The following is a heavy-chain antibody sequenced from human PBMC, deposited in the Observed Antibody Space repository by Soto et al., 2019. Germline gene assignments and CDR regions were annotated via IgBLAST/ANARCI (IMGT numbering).Heavy chain of an antibody. CDR3: ARDPTGTSDRFDY. V-gene: IGHV3-21*01. CDR1: GFTFSSYS. D-gene: IGHD1-7*01. J-gene: IGHJ4*02. CDR2: ISSSSSYI. Sequence: EVQLVESGGGLVKPGGSLRLSCAASGFTFSSYSMNWVRQAPGKGLEWVSSISSSSSYIYYADSVKGRFTISRDNAKNSRYLQMNSLRAEDTAVYYCARDPTGTSDRFDYWGQGTLVTVSS.